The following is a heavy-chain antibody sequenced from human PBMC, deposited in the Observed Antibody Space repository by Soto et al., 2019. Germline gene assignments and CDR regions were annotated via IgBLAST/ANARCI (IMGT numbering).Heavy chain of an antibody. CDR1: GFTFSCSA. CDR2: IRSKANSYAT. J-gene: IGHJ4*02. Sequence: GGSLRLSCAASGFTFSCSAMHWVRQSSGKGLEWVGRIRSKANSYATAYAVSVKGKFTISRDDSRNTAYLQMNSLKTEDTAVYYCARGVYNFWSGHPKGLDYWGQGTVVTVSS. CDR3: ARGVYNFWSGHPKGLDY. V-gene: IGHV3-73*01. D-gene: IGHD3-3*01.